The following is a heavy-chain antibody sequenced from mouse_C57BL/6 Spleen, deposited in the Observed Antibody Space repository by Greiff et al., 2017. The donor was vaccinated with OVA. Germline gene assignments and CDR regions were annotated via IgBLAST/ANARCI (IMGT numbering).Heavy chain of an antibody. J-gene: IGHJ3*01. CDR1: GYSFTDYN. CDR2: INPNYGTT. CDR3: ARYGYYGTQFAY. Sequence: VQLKESGPELVKPGASVKISCKASGYSFTDYNMNWVKQSNGKSLEWIGVINPNYGTTSYNQKFKGKATLTIDQSSSTAYMQLNSLTSEDSPVYYCARYGYYGTQFAYWGQGTLVTVSA. V-gene: IGHV1-39*01. D-gene: IGHD1-1*01.